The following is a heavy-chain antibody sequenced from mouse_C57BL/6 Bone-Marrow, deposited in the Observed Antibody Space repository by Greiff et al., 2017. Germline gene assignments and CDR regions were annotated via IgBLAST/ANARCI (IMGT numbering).Heavy chain of an antibody. J-gene: IGHJ2*01. CDR3: ASCRSYPVYFDY. CDR1: GYTFTDYY. D-gene: IGHD1-1*01. V-gene: IGHV7-3*01. CDR2: IRNTANGYTT. Sequence: EVKLMESGGGLVQPGGSLSLSCAASGYTFTDYYMSWVRQPPGQALEWLGFIRNTANGYTTEYSASVKGRFAISRDNSQSILYLQMHAQRAENSATYYCASCRSYPVYFDYWGQGTTLTFSA.